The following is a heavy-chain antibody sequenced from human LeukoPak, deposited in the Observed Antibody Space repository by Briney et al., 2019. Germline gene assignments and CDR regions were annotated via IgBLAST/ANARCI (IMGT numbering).Heavy chain of an antibody. D-gene: IGHD4-23*01. V-gene: IGHV4-61*02. CDR1: GGSISSGNYY. J-gene: IGHJ4*02. CDR2: IYTSGST. CDR3: ARGAHDYGGNSGY. Sequence: PSETLSLTCTVSGGSISSGNYYWSWIRQPAGKRLEWIGRIYTSGSTNYNPSLKSRVTISVDTSKNQFSLKLSSVTAADTAVYYCARGAHDYGGNSGYWGQGTLVTVSS.